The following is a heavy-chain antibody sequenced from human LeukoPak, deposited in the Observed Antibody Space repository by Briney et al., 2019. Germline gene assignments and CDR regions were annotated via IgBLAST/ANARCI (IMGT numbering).Heavy chain of an antibody. D-gene: IGHD5-18*01. V-gene: IGHV3-53*01. CDR3: ARATPYSYGQHLDY. CDR2: LYSGGST. Sequence: GGSLRLSCAASGFTVSSNYMSWVRQAPGKGLEWVSVLYSGGSTYYADSVKGRFTISRDNSKNTLYLQMNSLRAEDTAVYYCARATPYSYGQHLDYWGQGTLVTVSS. CDR1: GFTVSSNY. J-gene: IGHJ4*02.